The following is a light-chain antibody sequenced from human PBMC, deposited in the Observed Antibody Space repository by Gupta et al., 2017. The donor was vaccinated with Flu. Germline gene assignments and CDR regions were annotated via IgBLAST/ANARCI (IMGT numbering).Light chain of an antibody. Sequence: TGAVTSGHYPYRFQQRPGQAPRTLIYDTSNKHSSNPSRFSGSRLGGKAALTLSGARPEDESEYYCLLTYSGPRPVVFGGGTKLTVL. V-gene: IGLV7-46*01. J-gene: IGLJ3*02. CDR3: LLTYSGPRPVV. CDR1: TGAVTSGHY. CDR2: DTS.